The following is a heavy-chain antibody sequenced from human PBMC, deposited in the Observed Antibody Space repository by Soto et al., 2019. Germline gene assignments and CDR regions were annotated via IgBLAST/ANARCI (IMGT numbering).Heavy chain of an antibody. D-gene: IGHD2-21*02. V-gene: IGHV2-5*02. J-gene: IGHJ6*02. CDR3: THSRCGGDCLQSYSSHYYYGMDV. CDR2: IYWDDDK. Sequence: QITLMESGPTLVKPTQTLTLTCTFSGFSLSTGGVGVGWIRQPPGKALEWLALIYWDDDKRYSPSLRSRLTITKDTSKNHVVLTMTHMDPVDTATYYCTHSRCGGDCLQSYSSHYYYGMDVWGQGTTVTVSS. CDR1: GFSLSTGGVG.